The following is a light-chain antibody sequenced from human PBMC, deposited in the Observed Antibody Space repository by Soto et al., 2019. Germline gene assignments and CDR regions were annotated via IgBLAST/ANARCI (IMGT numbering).Light chain of an antibody. CDR2: RAS. CDR1: QSVTVN. Sequence: EIVMTQSPATLSLSPGERATPSCRASQSVTVNLAWYQQKPGQAPRLLIYRASTRATGIPARFSGGGSGTEFTLTISSLQSEDFAVYICQQYNDGPPRWTFGQGTKVEIK. V-gene: IGKV3-15*01. J-gene: IGKJ1*01. CDR3: QQYNDGPPRWT.